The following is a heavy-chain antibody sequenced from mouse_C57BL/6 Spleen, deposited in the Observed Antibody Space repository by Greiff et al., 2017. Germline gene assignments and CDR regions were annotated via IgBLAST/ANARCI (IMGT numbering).Heavy chain of an antibody. CDR2: INPSNGGT. CDR3: ARDYYGNLAGFAY. D-gene: IGHD2-1*01. V-gene: IGHV1-53*01. J-gene: IGHJ3*01. Sequence: QVQLQQPGTELVKPGASVKLSCKASGYTFTSYWMHWVKQRPGQGLEWIGNINPSNGGTNYNEKFKGKATLTVDKSSSTAYMQLSSLTSEDSAVYCGARDYYGNLAGFAYWGQGTLVTVSA. CDR1: GYTFTSYW.